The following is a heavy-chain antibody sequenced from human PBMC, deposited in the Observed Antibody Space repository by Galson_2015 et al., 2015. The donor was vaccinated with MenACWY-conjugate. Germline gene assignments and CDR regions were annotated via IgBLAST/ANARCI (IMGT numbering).Heavy chain of an antibody. J-gene: IGHJ4*02. V-gene: IGHV3-23*01. CDR2: ISATGGST. D-gene: IGHD2-21*01. CDR1: GFNFVTYA. Sequence: SLRLSCAASGFNFVTYAMSWVRQAPGKGLEWVSAISATGGSTYYADSVKGRFTISRDNSKNTPYLQMNSLRAEDTGVYYCAKGTYHFDYWGQGTLVTASS. CDR3: AKGTYHFDY.